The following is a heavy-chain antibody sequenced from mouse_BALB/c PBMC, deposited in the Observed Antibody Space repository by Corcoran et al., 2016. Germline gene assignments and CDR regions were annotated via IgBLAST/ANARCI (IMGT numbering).Heavy chain of an antibody. CDR3: TRNYDRALDY. CDR2: ISCYNGAT. V-gene: IGHV1S34*01. D-gene: IGHD2-4*01. CDR1: GYSFAAYY. J-gene: IGHJ4*01. Sequence: LVKTGASGKISCKASGYSFAAYYMHWVKQSHGKSLEWIGYISCYNGATNYNPKFKGKATFTVDTSSSTAYMQFNSLTSEDSAVYYCTRNYDRALDYWGQGTSVTVSS.